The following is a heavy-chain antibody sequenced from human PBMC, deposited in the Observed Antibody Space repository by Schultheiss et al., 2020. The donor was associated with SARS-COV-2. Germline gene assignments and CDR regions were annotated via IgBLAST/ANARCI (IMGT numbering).Heavy chain of an antibody. J-gene: IGHJ2*01. D-gene: IGHD3-3*01. V-gene: IGHV1-69*05. CDR3: ARDRYDFWSGYVSYWYFDL. Sequence: SVKVSCKASGGTFSSCAISWVRQAPGQGLEWMGGIIPIFGTTNYAQKFQGRVTMTRDTSTSTVYMELSSLRSEDTAVYYCARDRYDFWSGYVSYWYFDLWGRGTLVTVSS. CDR2: IIPIFGTT. CDR1: GGTFSSCA.